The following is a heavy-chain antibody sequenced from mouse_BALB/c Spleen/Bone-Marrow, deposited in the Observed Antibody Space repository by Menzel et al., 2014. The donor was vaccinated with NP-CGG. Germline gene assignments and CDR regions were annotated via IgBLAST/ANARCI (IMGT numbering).Heavy chain of an antibody. CDR3: ARNNYGSRFDY. V-gene: IGHV5-6-3*01. D-gene: IGHD1-1*01. CDR2: INNNDGNT. J-gene: IGHJ2*01. Sequence: EVKSVESGGGLVQPGGSLKLSCAASGFTFSSYGMSWVRQTPDKRLELVATINNNDGNTYYPDSVKGRFTISRDNAKNPLYLQMRSLKSEGPAMYYWARNNYGSRFDYWGQGPTLTVSS. CDR1: GFTFSSYG.